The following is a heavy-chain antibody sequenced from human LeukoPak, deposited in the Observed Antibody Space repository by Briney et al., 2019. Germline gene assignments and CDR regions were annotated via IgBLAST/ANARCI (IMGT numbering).Heavy chain of an antibody. V-gene: IGHV4-61*02. CDR2: IYTSGST. D-gene: IGHD5-18*01. Sequence: SETLSLTCTVSGGSISSGSYYWSWIRQPAGKGLEWIGRIYTSGSTNYNPSLKSRVTISVDTSKNQFSLKLSSVTAADTAVYYCASVARGYSYGIVYWGQGTLVTVSS. CDR1: GGSISSGSYY. CDR3: ASVARGYSYGIVY. J-gene: IGHJ4*02.